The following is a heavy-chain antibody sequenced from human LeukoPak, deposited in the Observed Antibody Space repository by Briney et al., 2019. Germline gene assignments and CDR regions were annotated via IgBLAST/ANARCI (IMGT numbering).Heavy chain of an antibody. D-gene: IGHD6-13*01. CDR3: TRKSYSQGFDY. V-gene: IGHV3-49*04. J-gene: IGHJ4*02. CDR1: GSTFGDYA. CDR2: IRSKAYGGTT. Sequence: GRSLRLSCTASGSTFGDYAMSWVRQAPGKGLEWVGFIRSKAYGGTTEYAASVKGRFTISRDDSKSIAYLQMNSLKTEDTAVYYCTRKSYSQGFDYWGQGTLVTVSS.